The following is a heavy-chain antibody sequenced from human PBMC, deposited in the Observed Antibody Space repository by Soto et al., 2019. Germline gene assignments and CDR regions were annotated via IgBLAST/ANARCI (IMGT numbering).Heavy chain of an antibody. Sequence: GSLRLSCAASGFTFSTYTMNWVRQAPGKGLEWVSSISSSSNYIYYTDSLRGRFTISRDNAKSSLYLQISSLRAEDTAVYFCARGNSGIDHWGQGTLVTVLL. V-gene: IGHV3-21*01. CDR1: GFTFSTYT. CDR2: ISSSSNYI. CDR3: ARGNSGIDH. D-gene: IGHD6-25*01. J-gene: IGHJ4*02.